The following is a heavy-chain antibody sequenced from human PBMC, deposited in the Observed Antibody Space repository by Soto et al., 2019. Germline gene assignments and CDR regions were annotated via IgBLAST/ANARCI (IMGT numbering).Heavy chain of an antibody. CDR1: GGSISNGNYY. Sequence: TLSLTCTVSGGSISNGNYYLTWIRHLPGKGLEWIGNIYYTGSTSYNPSLKSRVTISIHTSKNQFALKLRSVVAADTAMYYCAKNEPLRSWFDPWGQGKMVTVSS. CDR2: IYYTGST. CDR3: AKNEPLRSWFDP. V-gene: IGHV4-31*03. J-gene: IGHJ5*02.